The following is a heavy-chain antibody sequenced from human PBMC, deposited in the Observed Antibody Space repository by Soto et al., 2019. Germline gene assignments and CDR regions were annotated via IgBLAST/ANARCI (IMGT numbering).Heavy chain of an antibody. CDR2: ISGSGQMT. D-gene: IGHD1-20*01. J-gene: IGHJ4*02. V-gene: IGHV3-23*01. Sequence: EVQLLESGGDLVQPGGSLRLSCVASGFTFRGDAMSWVCQAPGKGLEWVSSISGSGQMTHYADSVKGRFTISRDNSKNTLYLQMKSLRAEDTAVYYCARSEMTYNWNDWGQGTLVTVSS. CDR3: ARSEMTYNWND. CDR1: GFTFRGDA.